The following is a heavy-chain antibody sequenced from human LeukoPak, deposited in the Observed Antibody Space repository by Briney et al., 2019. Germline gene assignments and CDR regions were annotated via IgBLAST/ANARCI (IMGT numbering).Heavy chain of an antibody. CDR1: GSSISDNY. J-gene: IGHJ5*02. Sequence: PSETLSLTCSVSGSSISDNYWCWIRQPPGQGLEWIGYIYYSGSTYYNPSLKSRVTISVDTSKNQFSLKLSSVTAADTAVYYCARVYYHDSRSNYFDPWGQGTLVTVSS. V-gene: IGHV4-59*08. D-gene: IGHD3-22*01. CDR2: IYYSGST. CDR3: ARVYYHDSRSNYFDP.